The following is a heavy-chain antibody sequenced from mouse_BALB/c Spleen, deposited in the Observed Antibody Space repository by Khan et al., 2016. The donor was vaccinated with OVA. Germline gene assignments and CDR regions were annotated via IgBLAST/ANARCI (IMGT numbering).Heavy chain of an antibody. CDR2: IDPYNGGT. Sequence: VQLQQSGPELMKPGASVKISCKASGYSFTTYYIHWMKQSHGKTLEWIGYIDPYNGGTTYNQKFKGKATLTVDKSSSTAYMHLRSLTSEDSAVYYYAAPGSTAWFDYWGQGTLVTVSA. J-gene: IGHJ3*01. CDR1: GYSFTTYY. CDR3: AAPGSTAWFDY. V-gene: IGHV1S135*01. D-gene: IGHD1-1*01.